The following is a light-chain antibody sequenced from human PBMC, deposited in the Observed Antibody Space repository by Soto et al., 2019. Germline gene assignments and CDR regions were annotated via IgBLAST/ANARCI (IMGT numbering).Light chain of an antibody. V-gene: IGLV3-1*01. CDR1: KLGDKY. CDR3: QAWDSSTAWV. Sequence: SYELTQPPSVSMSPGQTASITCSGDKLGDKYACWYQQKPGQSPVLVIYQDSKRPSGIPERFSGSNSGNTATLTISGTQAMDEADYYCQAWDSSTAWVFGTGTKLTVL. J-gene: IGLJ1*01. CDR2: QDS.